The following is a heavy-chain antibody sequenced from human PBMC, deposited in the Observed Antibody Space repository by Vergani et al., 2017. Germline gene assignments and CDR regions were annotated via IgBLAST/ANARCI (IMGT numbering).Heavy chain of an antibody. Sequence: QVQLQESGPGLVKPSETLSLTCTVSGGSISSYYWSWIRQPPGKGLEWIGYIYYSGSTNYNPSLKSRVTISVDTSKNQFSLKLSSVTAADTAVYYCARVPGSGSDLDYWGQGTLVTVSS. CDR1: GGSISSYY. CDR2: IYYSGST. V-gene: IGHV4-59*01. D-gene: IGHD3-10*01. CDR3: ARVPGSGSDLDY. J-gene: IGHJ4*02.